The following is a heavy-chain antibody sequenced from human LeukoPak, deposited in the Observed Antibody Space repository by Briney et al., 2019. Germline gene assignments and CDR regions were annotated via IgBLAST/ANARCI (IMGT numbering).Heavy chain of an antibody. CDR3: ATRSRGSHYYYMDV. Sequence: ASVKVSCKASGYSFTSFGMNWVRQAPGQGLEWLGWINTNTGNPTYGQGFTGRFVFSMDTSVSTAYLQISSLKAEDTAVYYCATRSRGSHYYYMDVWGKGTTVIVSS. D-gene: IGHD5-24*01. CDR1: GYSFTSFG. CDR2: INTNTGNP. J-gene: IGHJ6*03. V-gene: IGHV7-4-1*02.